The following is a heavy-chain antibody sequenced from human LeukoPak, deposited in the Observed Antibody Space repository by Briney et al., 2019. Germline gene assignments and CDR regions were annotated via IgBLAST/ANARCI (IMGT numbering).Heavy chain of an antibody. CDR2: TNQEGSEK. CDR3: AKEQGYSYGPFDY. V-gene: IGHV3-7*03. J-gene: IGHJ4*02. D-gene: IGHD5-18*01. Sequence: GGSLRLSCAASGFTISTYWMSWVRQAPGKGLEWVANTNQEGSEKYYVDSVKGRFTISRDNSKNTLYLQMNSLRAEDTAVYYCAKEQGYSYGPFDYWGQGTPVTVSS. CDR1: GFTISTYW.